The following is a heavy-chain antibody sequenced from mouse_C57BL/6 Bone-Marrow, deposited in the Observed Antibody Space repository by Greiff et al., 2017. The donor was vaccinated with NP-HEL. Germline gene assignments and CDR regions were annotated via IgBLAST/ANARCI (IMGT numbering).Heavy chain of an antibody. CDR1: GFSLTSYA. CDR3: ARKRAVTTDYAMDY. V-gene: IGHV2-9-1*01. Sequence: VQGVESGPGLVAPSQSLSITCTVSGFSLTSYAISWVRQPPGKGLEWLGVIWTGGGTNYNSALKSRLSISKDNSKSQVFLKMNSLQTDDTARYYCARKRAVTTDYAMDYWGQGTSVTVSS. CDR2: IWTGGGT. J-gene: IGHJ4*01. D-gene: IGHD2-2*01.